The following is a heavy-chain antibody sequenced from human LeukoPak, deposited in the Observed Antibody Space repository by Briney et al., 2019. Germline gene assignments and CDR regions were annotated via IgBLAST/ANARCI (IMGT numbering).Heavy chain of an antibody. Sequence: QPGGSLRLSCAASGFTFSNAWMSWVRQAPGKGLEWVSYINSGSSYMYYPDSVKGRFTISRDNAKNSLYLQMDSLRDEDTAVYYCAREDDDWGPNTFDVWGQGTVVAVSS. V-gene: IGHV3-48*02. CDR2: INSGSSYM. D-gene: IGHD7-27*01. CDR1: GFTFSNAW. J-gene: IGHJ3*01. CDR3: AREDDDWGPNTFDV.